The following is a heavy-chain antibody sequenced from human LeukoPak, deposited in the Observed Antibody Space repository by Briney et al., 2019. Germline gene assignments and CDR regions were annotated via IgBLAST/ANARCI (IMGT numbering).Heavy chain of an antibody. CDR2: IYHSGST. D-gene: IGHD6-13*01. V-gene: IGHV4-38-2*02. Sequence: SETLSLTCTVSGYSISSGYYWGWIRQPPGKGLEWIGSIYHSGSTYYNPSLKSRVTISVDTSKNQFSLKLSSVTAADTAVYYCARVSDHSSSWYFKSGASYMDVWGKGTTVTISS. J-gene: IGHJ6*03. CDR1: GYSISSGYY. CDR3: ARVSDHSSSWYFKSGASYMDV.